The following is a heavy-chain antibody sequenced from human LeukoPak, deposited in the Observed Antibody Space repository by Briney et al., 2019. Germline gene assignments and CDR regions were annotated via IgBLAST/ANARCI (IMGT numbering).Heavy chain of an antibody. J-gene: IGHJ5*02. CDR3: ARRLGYCSGGSCGTGGWFDP. CDR2: INAGNGST. D-gene: IGHD2-15*01. Sequence: VASVKVSCKASGYTFTDYALHWVRQVPGQRLEWMGWINAGNGSTKYSQKFQGRVTITRDTSASTAYMELSSPRSEDTAVYYCARRLGYCSGGSCGTGGWFDPWGQGTLVTVSS. V-gene: IGHV1-3*01. CDR1: GYTFTDYA.